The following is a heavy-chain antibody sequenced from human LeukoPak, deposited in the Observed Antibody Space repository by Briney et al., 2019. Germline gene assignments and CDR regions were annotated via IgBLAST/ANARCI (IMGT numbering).Heavy chain of an antibody. Sequence: PGGSLRLSCAASGFTFSPYWMNWFRQAPGKGLEWVALIKEDGSEELYDGSVEGQFTISRDSGKNSLYLQMNSLRAEDTAVYYCAGGAGWLSDYWGQGTLVTVSS. CDR1: GFTFSPYW. J-gene: IGHJ4*02. D-gene: IGHD2-15*01. V-gene: IGHV3-7*03. CDR2: IKEDGSEE. CDR3: AGGAGWLSDY.